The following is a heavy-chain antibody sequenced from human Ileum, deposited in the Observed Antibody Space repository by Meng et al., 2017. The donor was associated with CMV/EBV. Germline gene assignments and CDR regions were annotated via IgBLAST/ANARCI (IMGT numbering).Heavy chain of an antibody. V-gene: IGHV3-7*01. CDR3: SRETRDITIFGVIIIDPRMDV. Sequence: GESLKISCAASGFTFSNYWMSWVRQAPGKGLEWVANIKEDGSEKDYVDSVKGRFTISRDNAKNSLYLQMSSLRVEDTAVYYCSRETRDITIFGVIIIDPRMDVWGQGATVTVSS. D-gene: IGHD3-3*01. CDR1: GFTFSNYW. CDR2: IKEDGSEK. J-gene: IGHJ6*02.